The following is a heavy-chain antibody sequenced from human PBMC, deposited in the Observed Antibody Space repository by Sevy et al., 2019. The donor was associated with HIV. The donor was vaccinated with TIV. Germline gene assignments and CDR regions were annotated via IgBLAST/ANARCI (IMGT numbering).Heavy chain of an antibody. Sequence: GGSLRLSCTASGFVFSSYAMHWVRQAPGKGLEWVAVISYDGSNKYYADSVKGRFTISRDNSKNTLYLQMNSLRAEDTAVYYCARDRKGYYDFWSGRYYYYGMDVWGQGTTVTVSS. CDR1: GFVFSSYA. V-gene: IGHV3-30-3*01. CDR3: ARDRKGYYDFWSGRYYYYGMDV. D-gene: IGHD3-3*01. CDR2: ISYDGSNK. J-gene: IGHJ6*02.